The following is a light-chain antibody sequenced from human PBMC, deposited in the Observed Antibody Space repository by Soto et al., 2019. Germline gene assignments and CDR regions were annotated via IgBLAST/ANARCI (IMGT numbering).Light chain of an antibody. CDR3: QQFNSYPIT. CDR2: DVS. CDR1: QDIRGA. Sequence: ALQLTQSPSSLSASVGDRVTITCRASQDIRGALAWYQQKPGKAPKILIYDVSTLESGVPSRFSGSSSGTDFTLTISSLQPADFATYYCQQFNSYPITFGQGTRLEIK. J-gene: IGKJ5*01. V-gene: IGKV1-13*02.